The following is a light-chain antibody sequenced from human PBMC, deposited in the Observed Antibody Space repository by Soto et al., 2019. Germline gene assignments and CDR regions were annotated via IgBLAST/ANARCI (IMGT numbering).Light chain of an antibody. J-gene: IGLJ2*01. V-gene: IGLV2-8*01. CDR3: SSYAGSNIVV. CDR1: SSDVGGYNF. Sequence: QSALTQPPSASGSPGQSVTISCTGTSSDVGGYNFVSWYQQHPGKAPKLMIYEVSERPSGVPDLFSGSKSGNTASLTVSGLQAEDEADYYCSSYAGSNIVVFGGGTKVTVL. CDR2: EVS.